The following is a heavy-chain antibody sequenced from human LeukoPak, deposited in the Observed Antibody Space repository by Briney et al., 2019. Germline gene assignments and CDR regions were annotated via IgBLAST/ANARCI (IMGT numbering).Heavy chain of an antibody. CDR3: ARAGLRYYYFDY. V-gene: IGHV3-30*02. D-gene: IGHD3-9*01. CDR1: GFSFRSYG. CDR2: IRYDGSNK. Sequence: GGSLRLSCAASGFSFRSYGMHWVRQAPGKGLEWVAFIRYDGSNKYYAESVKGRFTISRDNSKNTLYLQMNSLRAEDTAVYYCARAGLRYYYFDYWGQGTLVTVSS. J-gene: IGHJ4*02.